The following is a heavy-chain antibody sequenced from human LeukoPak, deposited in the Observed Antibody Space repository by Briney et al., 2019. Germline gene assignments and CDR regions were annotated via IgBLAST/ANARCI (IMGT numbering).Heavy chain of an antibody. CDR1: GFSFRKYW. CDR3: ARDTDGSLDY. D-gene: IGHD5-24*01. J-gene: IGHJ4*02. V-gene: IGHV3-7*01. Sequence: PGGSLRLSCAASGFSFRKYWMSWVRQAPGQGLEWVANIKQDESAKHYSDSVKGRFTISRDNAKNSLFLQMNGLRAEDSALYYCARDTDGSLDYWGQGTLVTVSS. CDR2: IKQDESAK.